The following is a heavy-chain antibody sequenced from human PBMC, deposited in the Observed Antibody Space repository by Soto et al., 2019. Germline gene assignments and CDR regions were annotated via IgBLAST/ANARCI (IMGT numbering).Heavy chain of an antibody. CDR1: GFTFSGYS. CDR2: ISGPSIYI. D-gene: IGHD2-8*01. J-gene: IGHJ6*02. Sequence: EVQLVESGGGLVKPGWSLRLSCVASGFTFSGYSINWVRQAPGKGLEWVSYISGPSIYIYYADSVKGRFTISRDNAKSAVYLQMNSLRAEDTAVYYCARGFRNGFNVWGQGTTVSVS. V-gene: IGHV3-21*01. CDR3: ARGFRNGFNV.